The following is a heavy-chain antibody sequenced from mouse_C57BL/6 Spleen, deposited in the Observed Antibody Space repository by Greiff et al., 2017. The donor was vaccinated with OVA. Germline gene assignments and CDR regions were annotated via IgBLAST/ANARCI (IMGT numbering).Heavy chain of an antibody. J-gene: IGHJ4*01. CDR1: GYAFSSYW. D-gene: IGHD2-2*01. CDR2: IYPGDGDT. CDR3: ARYGSGYAMDY. V-gene: IGHV1-80*01. Sequence: QVQLQQSGAELVKPGASVKISCKASGYAFSSYWMNWVKQRPGNGLEWIGQIYPGDGDTNYNGKFKGKATLTADKSSSTAYMQRSSLTSEDSAVYFCARYGSGYAMDYWGQGTSVTVSS.